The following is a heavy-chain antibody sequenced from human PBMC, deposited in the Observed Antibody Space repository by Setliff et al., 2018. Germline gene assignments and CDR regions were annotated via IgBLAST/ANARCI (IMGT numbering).Heavy chain of an antibody. V-gene: IGHV4-34*01. CDR3: AADYGDRDSFDY. CDR1: GGSFSDHF. D-gene: IGHD4-17*01. Sequence: SETLSLTCTVYGGSFSDHFWSWIRQPPGKGLEWIGEIYHSGSTKYNPSLKSRVTISVDKSKNQFSLKLNSVTAADTAVYYCAADYGDRDSFDYWGQGTLVTVSS. CDR2: IYHSGST. J-gene: IGHJ4*02.